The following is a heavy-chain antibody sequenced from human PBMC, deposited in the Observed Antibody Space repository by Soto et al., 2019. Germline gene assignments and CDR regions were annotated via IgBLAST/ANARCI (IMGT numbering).Heavy chain of an antibody. V-gene: IGHV4-59*12. CDR3: ARDGPLSMKSGTSVS. D-gene: IGHD3-22*01. Sequence: SETLSLTCTVSGGSITSYYWSWIRQPPGKGLEWIGYISYSGSTNYNPSLKSRVTISVDTSKNQFSLQLGSVIAVYPAVYYCARDGPLSMKSGTSVSWGQGTLLTVSS. J-gene: IGHJ1*01. CDR1: GGSITSYY. CDR2: ISYSGST.